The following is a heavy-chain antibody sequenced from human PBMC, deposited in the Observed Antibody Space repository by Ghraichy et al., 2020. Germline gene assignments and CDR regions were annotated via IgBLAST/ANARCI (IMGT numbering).Heavy chain of an antibody. CDR1: GGSVSSGSYY. CDR3: ASLYCSRTSCYIAY. J-gene: IGHJ4*02. Sequence: SETLSLTCTVSGGSVSSGSYYWSWIRQPPGKGLEWIGYISYRGSTNYNTSLKSRVTISAETSKNQFSLKLSPVTAADAAVYYCASLYCSRTSCYIAYWGQGTLVTVSS. D-gene: IGHD2-2*02. CDR2: ISYRGST. V-gene: IGHV4-61*01.